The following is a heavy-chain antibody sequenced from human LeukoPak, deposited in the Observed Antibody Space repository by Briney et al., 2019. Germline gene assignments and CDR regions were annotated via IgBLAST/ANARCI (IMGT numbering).Heavy chain of an antibody. Sequence: QPGGSLRLSCAASGFTFSSYAMHWVRQAPGKGLEWVAVISYDGSNKYYADSVKGRFTISRDNSKNTLYLQMNSLRAEDTAVYYCANTRLRGYSGREPNWFDPWGQGTLVTVSS. CDR1: GFTFSSYA. CDR3: ANTRLRGYSGREPNWFDP. CDR2: ISYDGSNK. D-gene: IGHD5-12*01. J-gene: IGHJ5*02. V-gene: IGHV3-30-3*01.